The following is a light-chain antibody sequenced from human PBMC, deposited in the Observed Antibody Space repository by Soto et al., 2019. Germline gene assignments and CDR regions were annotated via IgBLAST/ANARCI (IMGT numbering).Light chain of an antibody. CDR2: EVS. J-gene: IGLJ1*01. CDR3: SSYTSSSTYV. CDR1: SSDVGGYNY. Sequence: QSVLTQPASVSGSPGQSITISCTGTSSDVGGYNYVSWYQQHPGKAPKLMIYEVSNRPSGVSNRFSGSKSGNTASLTISGLQAEDDADYYCSSYTSSSTYVFGTATTVTVL. V-gene: IGLV2-14*01.